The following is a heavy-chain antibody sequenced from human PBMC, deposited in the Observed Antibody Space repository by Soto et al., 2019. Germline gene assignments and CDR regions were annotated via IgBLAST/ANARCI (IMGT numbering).Heavy chain of an antibody. D-gene: IGHD2-21*02. CDR3: AKTAYCGGDCYEYYFDY. CDR2: ISGSGGST. Sequence: GGSLRLSCAASGFTFSSYAMSWVRQAPGKGLEWVSAISGSGGSTYYADSVKGRFTISRDNSKNTLYLQMNSLRAEDTAVYYCAKTAYCGGDCYEYYFDYWGQGTLVTVSS. CDR1: GFTFSSYA. J-gene: IGHJ4*02. V-gene: IGHV3-23*01.